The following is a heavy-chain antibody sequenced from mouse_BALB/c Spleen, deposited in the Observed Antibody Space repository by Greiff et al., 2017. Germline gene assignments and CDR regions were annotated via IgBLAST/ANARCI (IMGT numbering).Heavy chain of an antibody. Sequence: VQLQQSGPSLVKPSQTLSLTCSVTGDSITSGYWNWIRKFPGNKLEYMGYISYSGSTYYNPSLKSRISITRDTSKNQYYLQLNSVTTEDTATYYCARAAYYGNFSYWYFDVWGAGTTVTVSS. V-gene: IGHV3-8*02. J-gene: IGHJ1*01. CDR3: ARAAYYGNFSYWYFDV. CDR1: GDSITSGY. CDR2: ISYSGST. D-gene: IGHD2-10*01.